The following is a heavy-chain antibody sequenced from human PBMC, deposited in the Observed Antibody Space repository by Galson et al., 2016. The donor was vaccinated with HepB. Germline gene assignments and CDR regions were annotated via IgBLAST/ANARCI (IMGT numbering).Heavy chain of an antibody. CDR1: GGSISSSYYY. V-gene: IGHV4-39*01. CDR2: IYYSGTT. D-gene: IGHD6-19*01. CDR3: ARQDRAGLVNF. J-gene: IGHJ3*01. Sequence: PSLTCTVSGGSISSSYYYWAWIRQPPGKGLEWIGSIYYSGTTHYNPSLQSRVTISVDTSKNQFSLRLTLVTAADTALYSCARQDRAGLVNFWGQGTMVAVSS.